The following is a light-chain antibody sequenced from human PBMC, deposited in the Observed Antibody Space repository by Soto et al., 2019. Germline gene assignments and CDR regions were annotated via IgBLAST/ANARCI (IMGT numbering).Light chain of an antibody. CDR2: GNS. J-gene: IGLJ1*01. CDR1: SSNIGAGYD. Sequence: QPVLTQPPSVSGAPGQRVTISCTGSSSNIGAGYDVHWYQQLPGTAPKLLIYGNSNRPSGVPDRFSGSKSGTSASLAITGLHAEDEADYYCQSYDSSLSGYVFGTGTKVTVL. CDR3: QSYDSSLSGYV. V-gene: IGLV1-40*01.